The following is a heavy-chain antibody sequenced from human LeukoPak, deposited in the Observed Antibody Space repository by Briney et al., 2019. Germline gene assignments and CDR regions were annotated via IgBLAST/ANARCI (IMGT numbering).Heavy chain of an antibody. D-gene: IGHD3-22*01. V-gene: IGHV1-18*01. CDR1: GYTFTSYG. CDR3: ARWSDRGYFDY. Sequence: ASVKVSCKASGYTFTSYGISWVRLAPGQGLEWMGWISAYNSNTNYARKLQGRVAMTTDTSTSTAFMDLRSLRSDDTAVYYCARWSDRGYFDYWGQGTLVTVSS. J-gene: IGHJ4*02. CDR2: ISAYNSNT.